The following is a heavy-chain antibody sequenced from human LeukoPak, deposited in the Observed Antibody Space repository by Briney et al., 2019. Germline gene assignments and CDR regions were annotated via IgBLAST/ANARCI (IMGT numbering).Heavy chain of an antibody. D-gene: IGHD3-3*01. Sequence: SVKVSCKASGGTFSSYVISWVRQAPGQGLEWMGGIIPIFGTANYAQKFQGRVTITADESTSTAYMELSSLRSEDTAVYYCARNNYDFWSGYPSNYYYMDVWGKGTTVTVSS. V-gene: IGHV1-69*13. CDR1: GGTFSSYV. J-gene: IGHJ6*03. CDR2: IIPIFGTA. CDR3: ARNNYDFWSGYPSNYYYMDV.